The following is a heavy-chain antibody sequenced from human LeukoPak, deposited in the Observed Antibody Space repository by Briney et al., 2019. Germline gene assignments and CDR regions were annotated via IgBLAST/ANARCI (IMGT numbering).Heavy chain of an antibody. V-gene: IGHV3-23*01. CDR2: ISDNGGGT. CDR1: GFIFRNYA. CDR3: AKESGALGAPLYDY. J-gene: IGHJ4*02. D-gene: IGHD4/OR15-4a*01. Sequence: PGGSLRLSCVASGFIFRNYAMSWVRQAPGEGLEWVSGISDNGGGTYYADSLKGRFTISRDNSKNMLYLQMNSLRAEDTAVCYCAKESGALGAPLYDYWGRGILVTASS.